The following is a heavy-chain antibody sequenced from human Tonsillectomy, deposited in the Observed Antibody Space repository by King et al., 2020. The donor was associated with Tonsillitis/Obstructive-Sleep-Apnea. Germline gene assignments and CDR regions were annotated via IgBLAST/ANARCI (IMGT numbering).Heavy chain of an antibody. J-gene: IGHJ6*04. CDR1: GYTFTNYG. Sequence: QLVQSGGEVKKPGASVKVSCKDSGYTFTNYGISWVRQAPGQGLEWMGWISIYNGNTNYAQKLQGRVTMTTDTSTSTAYMEMRSLRSADTAVYYCARDGYSNSNLCRTWDDYYYYYFIDVVGKGTTVTVSS. CDR2: ISIYNGNT. V-gene: IGHV1-18*01. CDR3: ARDGYSNSNLCRTWDDYYYYYFIDV. D-gene: IGHD2-2*03.